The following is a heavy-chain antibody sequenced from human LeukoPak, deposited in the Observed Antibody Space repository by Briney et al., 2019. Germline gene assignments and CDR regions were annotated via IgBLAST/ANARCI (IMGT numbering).Heavy chain of an antibody. CDR3: AKDFDFWSGNHAFDI. Sequence: GGSLRLSCTASGFTFSSSAMTWVRQAPGKGLEWVSAISGSGGGTYYADSVKGRFTISRDNSKNTLYLQMNSLRAEDTAVYYCAKDFDFWSGNHAFDIWGQGTMVTVSS. V-gene: IGHV3-23*01. J-gene: IGHJ3*02. D-gene: IGHD3-3*01. CDR2: ISGSGGGT. CDR1: GFTFSSSA.